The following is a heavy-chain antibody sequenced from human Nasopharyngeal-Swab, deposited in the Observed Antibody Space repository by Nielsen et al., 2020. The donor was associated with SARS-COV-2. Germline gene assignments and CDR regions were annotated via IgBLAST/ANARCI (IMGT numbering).Heavy chain of an antibody. CDR3: ARDYTYYDFWSGYYSYYYYGMDV. V-gene: IGHV3-21*01. CDR1: GSTFSSYS. CDR2: ISSSSSYI. D-gene: IGHD3-3*01. Sequence: GESLKISCAASGSTFSSYSMNWVRQAPGKGLEWVSSISSSSSYIYYADSVKGRFTISRDNAKNSLYLQMNSLRAEDTAVYYCARDYTYYDFWSGYYSYYYYGMDVWGQGTTVTVSS. J-gene: IGHJ6*02.